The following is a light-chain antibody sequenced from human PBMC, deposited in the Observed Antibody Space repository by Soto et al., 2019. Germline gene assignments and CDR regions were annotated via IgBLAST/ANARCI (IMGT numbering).Light chain of an antibody. V-gene: IGLV2-14*01. Sequence: QSALTQPASVSGSPGQSITISCTGTTSDVGGYDYVSWYQQHPGKAPKLVIYEVGIRPSGVSSRFSGSKSRNTASLTITGLQAEDEADYYCSSYTSSSTLGVFGGGTKLTVL. CDR1: TSDVGGYDY. CDR2: EVG. J-gene: IGLJ2*01. CDR3: SSYTSSSTLGV.